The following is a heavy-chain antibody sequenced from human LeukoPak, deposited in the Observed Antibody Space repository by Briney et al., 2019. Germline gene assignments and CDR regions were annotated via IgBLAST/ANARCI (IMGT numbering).Heavy chain of an antibody. J-gene: IGHJ5*02. V-gene: IGHV3-48*01. CDR2: ISSSSSTI. D-gene: IGHD2-2*01. CDR3: ARDGDIVVVPAAIVNWFDP. CDR1: GFTFSSYE. Sequence: GGSLRLSCAASGFTFSSYEMNWVRQAPGKGLEWVSYISSSSSTIYYADSVKGRFTISRDNAKNSLYLQMNSLRAEDTAVYYCARDGDIVVVPAAIVNWFDPWGQGTLVTVSS.